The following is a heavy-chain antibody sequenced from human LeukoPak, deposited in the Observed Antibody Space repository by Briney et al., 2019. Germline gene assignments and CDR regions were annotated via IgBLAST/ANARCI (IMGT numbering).Heavy chain of an antibody. CDR1: GFTFSSYS. CDR3: AKTMGAIDHDY. J-gene: IGHJ4*02. CDR2: ISSSSSYI. V-gene: IGHV3-21*04. D-gene: IGHD1-26*01. Sequence: PGGSLRLSCAASGFTFSSYSMNWVRQAPGKGLEWVSSISSSSSYIYYADSVKGRFTISRDNSKNTLYLQMNSLRAEDTAVYFCAKTMGAIDHDYWGQGTLVTVSS.